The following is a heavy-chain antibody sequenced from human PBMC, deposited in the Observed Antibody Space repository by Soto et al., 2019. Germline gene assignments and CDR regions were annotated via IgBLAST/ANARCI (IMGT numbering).Heavy chain of an antibody. CDR3: ASGIQLWLRRINNGYSG. CDR2: VIPMFGTA. CDR1: GGTFSTYA. Sequence: QVQLVQSGAEVKKPESSVKVSCKAPGGTFSTYAISWGRQAPGQGLEWMGGVIPMFGTANYAQRFQDRVTITADESTNTVYMELSSLRSGDTAVYFCASGIQLWLRRINNGYSGWGQGTLVTVSS. J-gene: IGHJ4*02. D-gene: IGHD5-18*01. V-gene: IGHV1-69*12.